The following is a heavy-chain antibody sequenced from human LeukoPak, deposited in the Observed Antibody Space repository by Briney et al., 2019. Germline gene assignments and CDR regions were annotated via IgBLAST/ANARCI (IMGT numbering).Heavy chain of an antibody. J-gene: IGHJ4*02. CDR1: GGSISSYY. D-gene: IGHD3-10*01. CDR2: IYYSGST. V-gene: IGHV4-59*12. CDR3: ASQIGFGELFSDY. Sequence: SETLSLTCTVSGGSISSYYWSWIRQPPGKGLEWIGYIYYSGSTNYNPSLKSRVTISVDTSKDQFSLKLSSVTAADTAVYYCASQIGFGELFSDYWGQGTLVTVSS.